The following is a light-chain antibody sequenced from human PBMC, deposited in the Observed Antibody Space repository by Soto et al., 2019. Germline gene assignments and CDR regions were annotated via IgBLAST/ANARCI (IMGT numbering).Light chain of an antibody. CDR2: QVT. J-gene: IGLJ1*01. Sequence: QSALTQPASVSGSPGQSITISCTGTSNDIGHYDLVSWFRHHPGKAPQVIIYQVTKRPSGVSDRFSGSRSGNTASLTISGLQTEDEADYYCCSYAGTSTFVFGIGTKLTVL. V-gene: IGLV2-23*02. CDR1: SNDIGHYDL. CDR3: CSYAGTSTFV.